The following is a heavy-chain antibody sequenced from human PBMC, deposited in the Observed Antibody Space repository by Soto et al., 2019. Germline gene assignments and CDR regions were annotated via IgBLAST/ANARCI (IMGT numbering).Heavy chain of an antibody. CDR3: AEDLYDFWSGYANY. D-gene: IGHD3-3*01. CDR1: GFTFSSNY. V-gene: IGHV3-53*01. CDR2: IYSGGST. J-gene: IGHJ4*02. Sequence: GGSLRLSCAASGFTFSSNYMSWVRQAPGKGLEWVSVIYSGGSTYYADSVKGRFTISRDNSKNTLYLQMNSLRAEDTAVYYCAEDLYDFWSGYANYWGQGTQVTVSS.